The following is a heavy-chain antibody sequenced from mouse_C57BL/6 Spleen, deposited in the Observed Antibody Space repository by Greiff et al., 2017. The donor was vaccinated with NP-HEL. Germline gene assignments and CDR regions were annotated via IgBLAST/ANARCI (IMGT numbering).Heavy chain of an antibody. D-gene: IGHD1-1*02. CDR3: AREPGGYYGYFDV. J-gene: IGHJ1*03. V-gene: IGHV5-4*01. Sequence: EVKLMESGGGLVKPGGSLKLSCAASGFTFSSYAMSWVRQTPEKRLEWVATISDGGSYTYYPDNVKGRFTISRDNAKNNLYLQMSHLKSEDTAMYYCAREPGGYYGYFDVWGIGTTVTVSS. CDR1: GFTFSSYA. CDR2: ISDGGSYT.